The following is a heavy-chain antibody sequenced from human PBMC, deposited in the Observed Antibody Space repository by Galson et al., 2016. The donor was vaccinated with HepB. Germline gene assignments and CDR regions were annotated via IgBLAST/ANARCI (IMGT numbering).Heavy chain of an antibody. D-gene: IGHD3-10*01. J-gene: IGHJ3*02. CDR2: IKQDGSEK. CDR3: AGAGYGSGEDAFDI. CDR1: GFTFSSYW. Sequence: SLRLSCAASGFTFSSYWMSWVRQAPGKGLEWVANIKQDGSEKFYVDSVKGRFTISRDNAKNSLYLQLNSLRAEDTAVYYCAGAGYGSGEDAFDIWGQGTTVTVSS. V-gene: IGHV3-7*01.